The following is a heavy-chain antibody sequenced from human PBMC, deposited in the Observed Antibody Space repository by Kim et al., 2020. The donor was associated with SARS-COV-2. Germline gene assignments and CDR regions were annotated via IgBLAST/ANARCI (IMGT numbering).Heavy chain of an antibody. D-gene: IGHD6-13*01. CDR1: GGSISSSSYY. Sequence: SETLSLTCTVSGGSISSSSYYWNWIRQPPGKGLEWIGSINYSGSTYYNPSLNSRVAISVDTSNNQFSLRLSSVTATDTAVYYCARMGGSSRGAFDIWGQGTMVTVSS. CDR3: ARMGGSSRGAFDI. J-gene: IGHJ3*02. CDR2: INYSGST. V-gene: IGHV4-39*01.